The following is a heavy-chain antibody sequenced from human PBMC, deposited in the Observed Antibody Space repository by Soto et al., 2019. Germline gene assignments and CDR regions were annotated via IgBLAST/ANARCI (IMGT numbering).Heavy chain of an antibody. V-gene: IGHV4-59*01. CDR1: GGSISSSY. J-gene: IGHJ2*01. CDR2: IYYTGST. CDR3: ARHTVMYYCYFDL. D-gene: IGHD5-18*01. Sequence: QVQLQESGPGLVKPSETLSLTCTVSGGSISSSYWSWIRQPPGKGLEWIGYIYYTGSTNYNPSLKSRVTISVGTSKAQVSMKLSSVTAADTDVYFCARHTVMYYCYFDLWGRGTLVTVSS.